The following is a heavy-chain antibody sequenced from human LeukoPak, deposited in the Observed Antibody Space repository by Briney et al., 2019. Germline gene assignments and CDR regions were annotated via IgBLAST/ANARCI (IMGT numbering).Heavy chain of an antibody. CDR2: IYTSGST. D-gene: IGHD2-15*01. CDR3: AREPPRRNIVVVVAATVEAFDI. J-gene: IGHJ3*02. V-gene: IGHV4-4*07. Sequence: PSETLSLTCTVSGGSISSYYWSWIRQPAGKGLEWIGRIYTSGSTNYNPSLKGRVTMSVDTSKNQFSLKLSSVTAADTAVYYCAREPPRRNIVVVVAATVEAFDIWGQGTMVTVSS. CDR1: GGSISSYY.